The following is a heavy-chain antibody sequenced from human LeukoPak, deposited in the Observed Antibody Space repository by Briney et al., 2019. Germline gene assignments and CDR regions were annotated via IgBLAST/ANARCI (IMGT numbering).Heavy chain of an antibody. CDR2: FYHGGST. J-gene: IGHJ3*02. Sequence: PSETLSLTCTVSGYSISTGYYWDWIRQPPGKGLEWIGTFYHGGSTYYNPSLKSRVTISVDTSKNQISLKLSSVTAADAAVYYCARRQNYYGSGSYYTLYRGAFDIWGQGTMVTVSS. V-gene: IGHV4-38-2*02. CDR1: GYSISTGYY. D-gene: IGHD3-10*01. CDR3: ARRQNYYGSGSYYTLYRGAFDI.